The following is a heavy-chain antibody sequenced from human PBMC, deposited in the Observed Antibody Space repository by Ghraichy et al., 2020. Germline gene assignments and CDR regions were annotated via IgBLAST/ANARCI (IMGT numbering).Heavy chain of an antibody. Sequence: GGSLRLSCAASGFIFSSYCMNWVRQAPGKGLEWVSYISSSSSTTYYADSVKGRFTISRDNAKNSLYLQMNSLRDGDTAVYYCARGPRSGDYWGQGTMVTVSS. J-gene: IGHJ4*02. V-gene: IGHV3-48*02. CDR1: GFIFSSYC. CDR3: ARGPRSGDY. CDR2: ISSSSSTT. D-gene: IGHD3-3*01.